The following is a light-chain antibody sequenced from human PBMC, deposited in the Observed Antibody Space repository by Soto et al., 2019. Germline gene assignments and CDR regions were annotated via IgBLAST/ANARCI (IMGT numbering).Light chain of an antibody. J-gene: IGLJ2*01. Sequence: QSVLTQPPSVSGAPGQRVTISCTGSSSNVGSGFDIHWYQQLPGTAPKLLIYGNTNRPSGVPDRFSGSKSGTSGSLAITGLQAEDEADDYCQSYDSSLTAMVFGGGTKLTVL. CDR1: SSNVGSGFD. CDR3: QSYDSSLTAMV. V-gene: IGLV1-40*01. CDR2: GNT.